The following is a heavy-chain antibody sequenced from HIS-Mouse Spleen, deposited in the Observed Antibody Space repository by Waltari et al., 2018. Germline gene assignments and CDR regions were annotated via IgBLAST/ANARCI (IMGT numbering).Heavy chain of an antibody. CDR1: GFTFSSYG. CDR3: AKDKHHAFDY. V-gene: IGHV3-30*18. Sequence: QVQLVESGGGVVQPGRSLRLSCAASGFTFSSYGMHWVRQAPGKGVVWVAVISYDGSNKYYADSVKGRFTISRDNSKNTLYLQMTSLRAEDTAVYYCAKDKHHAFDYWGQGTLVTVSS. J-gene: IGHJ4*02. CDR2: ISYDGSNK.